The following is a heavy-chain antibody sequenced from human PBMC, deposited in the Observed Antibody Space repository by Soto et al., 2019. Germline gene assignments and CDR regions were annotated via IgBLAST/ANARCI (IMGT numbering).Heavy chain of an antibody. CDR1: GFTFSSYA. Sequence: GGSLRLSCAASGFTFSSYAMSWVRQTPGKGLEWVSTLSGSGGNTFYADSVKGRFTISRDNSKNTLYLQMNNLRVEDTATYYCARHDWFDPWGQGTLVTVSS. CDR2: LSGSGGNT. CDR3: ARHDWFDP. V-gene: IGHV3-23*01. J-gene: IGHJ5*02.